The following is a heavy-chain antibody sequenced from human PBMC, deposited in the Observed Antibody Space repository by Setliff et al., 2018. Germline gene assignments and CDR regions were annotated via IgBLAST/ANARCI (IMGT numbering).Heavy chain of an antibody. Sequence: PGESLKISCAASGFTFSSYAMSWVRQAPGKGLEWVSAISGSGGSTYYADSVKGRFTISRDNSKNTLFLQMLSLRAEDTAVYYCAGPSFDYWGQGTLVTVSS. J-gene: IGHJ4*02. CDR1: GFTFSSYA. V-gene: IGHV3-23*01. CDR2: ISGSGGST. CDR3: AGPSFDY.